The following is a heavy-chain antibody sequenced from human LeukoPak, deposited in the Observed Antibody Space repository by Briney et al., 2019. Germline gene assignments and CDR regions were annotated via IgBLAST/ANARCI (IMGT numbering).Heavy chain of an antibody. CDR3: ATRITIFGVVIPFDP. CDR1: GYTLTELS. D-gene: IGHD3-3*01. Sequence: ASVKVSCKVSGYTLTELSMHWVRQAPGKGLEWMGGFGPEDGETIYAQKFQGRVTMTEDTSTDTAYMELSSLRSEDTAVYYCATRITIFGVVIPFDPWGQGTLVTVSS. CDR2: FGPEDGET. V-gene: IGHV1-24*01. J-gene: IGHJ5*02.